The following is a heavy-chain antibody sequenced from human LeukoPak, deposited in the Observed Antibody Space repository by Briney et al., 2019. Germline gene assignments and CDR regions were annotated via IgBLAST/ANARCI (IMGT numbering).Heavy chain of an antibody. CDR3: AKVGSGYYDHLDF. CDR2: IYDGGST. Sequence: GGSLRLSCAASGFSFSSYGMSWVRQAPGKGLEWVSVIYDGGSTYYSDAVRGRFTISRDNSKNTQYLQMNSLRVEDTAVYYCAKVGSGYYDHLDFWGQGILVTVSS. D-gene: IGHD3-22*01. V-gene: IGHV3-23*03. J-gene: IGHJ4*02. CDR1: GFSFSSYG.